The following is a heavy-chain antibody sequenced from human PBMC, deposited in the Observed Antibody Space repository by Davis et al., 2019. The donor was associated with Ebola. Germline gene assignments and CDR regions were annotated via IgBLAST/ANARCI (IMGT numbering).Heavy chain of an antibody. J-gene: IGHJ5*01. CDR2: ISHHNGYT. CDR3: ARTTKTNIEDSGLGYNSFDS. V-gene: IGHV4-34*01. CDR1: GGSFTDYF. D-gene: IGHD4-17*01. Sequence: MPSETLSLTCAVYGGSFTDYFWSWIRQPPEKGLEWIGEISHHNGYTNYTPSLRSRVAISVDSSKNQFSLEINSVTAADTATYYCARTTKTNIEDSGLGYNSFDSWGQGVLVSVSS.